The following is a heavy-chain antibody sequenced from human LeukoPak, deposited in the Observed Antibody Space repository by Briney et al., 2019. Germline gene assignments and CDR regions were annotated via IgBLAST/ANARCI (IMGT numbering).Heavy chain of an antibody. D-gene: IGHD3/OR15-3a*01. V-gene: IGHV1-2*02. CDR1: GYTFTGYY. J-gene: IGHJ4*02. Sequence: ASVTVSCKASGYTFTGYYMHWVRQAPGQGLEWMGWIDPNSGGTDYAQKFRGRVTMTRDTSTSTAYMDLSSLISDDTAVYYCARDREGLAYFDYWGQGTLVTVSS. CDR2: IDPNSGGT. CDR3: ARDREGLAYFDY.